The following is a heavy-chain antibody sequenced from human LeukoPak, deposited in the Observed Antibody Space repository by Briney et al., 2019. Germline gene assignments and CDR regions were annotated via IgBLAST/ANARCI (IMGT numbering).Heavy chain of an antibody. D-gene: IGHD3-10*01. J-gene: IGHJ3*01. V-gene: IGHV4-30-2*01. CDR1: GGSISSGGYS. CDR3: ARGPITMVRGVNPDAFDV. Sequence: SETLSLTCAVSGGSISSGGYSWSWIRQPPGKGLEWIGYIYHSGSTYYNPSLKSRVTISVDRSKNKFSLKLSSVTAADTAVYYCARGPITMVRGVNPDAFDVWGQGTMVTVSS. CDR2: IYHSGST.